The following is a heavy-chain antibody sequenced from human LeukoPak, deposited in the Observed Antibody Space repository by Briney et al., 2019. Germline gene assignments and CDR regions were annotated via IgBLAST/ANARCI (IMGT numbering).Heavy chain of an antibody. D-gene: IGHD3-3*02. CDR3: ARDQGIHYWRYYFDY. CDR1: GYTFTSYG. CDR2: ISAYNGNT. J-gene: IGHJ4*02. V-gene: IGHV1-18*01. Sequence: VASVKVSCKASGYTFTSYGISWVRQAPGQGLEWMGWISAYNGNTNYAQKLQGRVTMTTDTSTSTAYMELRSLRSDDTAVYYCARDQGIHYWRYYFDYWGQGTLVTVSS.